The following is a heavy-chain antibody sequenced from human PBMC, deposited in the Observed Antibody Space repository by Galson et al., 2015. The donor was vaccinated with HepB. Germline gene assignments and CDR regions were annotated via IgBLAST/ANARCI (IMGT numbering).Heavy chain of an antibody. Sequence: SVKVSCKASGGTFSSYAISWVRQAPGQGLEWMGGIIPIFGIANYAQKFQGRVTITADESTSTAYMELSSLRSEDTAVYYCAGDRLPYSSSWYGWFDPWGQGTLVTVSS. J-gene: IGHJ5*02. V-gene: IGHV1-69*13. CDR2: IIPIFGIA. D-gene: IGHD6-13*01. CDR1: GGTFSSYA. CDR3: AGDRLPYSSSWYGWFDP.